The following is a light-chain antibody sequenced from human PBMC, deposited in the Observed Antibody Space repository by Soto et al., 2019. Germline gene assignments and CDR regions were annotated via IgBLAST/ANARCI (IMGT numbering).Light chain of an antibody. V-gene: IGLV2-14*03. CDR1: SSDVGSYNY. J-gene: IGLJ1*01. CDR3: SSYTRAATYV. Sequence: QSLLTQAASMSGSPGKSITIPCTGSSSDVGSYNYDSWYQQYRPGEAPKLIIYDVSHRPAGVFTRFSGSKSGNTASLTISGLQTEDEADYYCSSYTRAATYVFGTGTKVTVL. CDR2: DVS.